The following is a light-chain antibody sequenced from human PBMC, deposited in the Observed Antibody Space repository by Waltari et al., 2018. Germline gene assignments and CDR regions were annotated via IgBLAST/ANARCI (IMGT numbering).Light chain of an antibody. CDR1: ESVSSN. CDR2: VAS. V-gene: IGKV3-15*01. J-gene: IGKJ5*01. CDR3: QQYNKWPPIT. Sequence: EIVVTQSPATLSGAPGERVTLSCRTSESVSSNIAWYQQKPGQVLRLLIYVASTRATDTPARFRGSGSGTGFTLTISSLQSEDFAVYYCQQYNKWPPITFGQGTRLEIK.